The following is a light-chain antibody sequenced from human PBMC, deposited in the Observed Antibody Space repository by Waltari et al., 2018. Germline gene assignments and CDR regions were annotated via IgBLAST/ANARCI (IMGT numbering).Light chain of an antibody. CDR3: SSYIDSSTLEL. CDR1: SSDIGGYNY. V-gene: IGLV2-14*03. CDR2: DVS. Sequence: QSALTQPASVSGSPGQSITISCTGTSSDIGGYNYVSWYQQVPGKAPKLMIYDVSNRPSGVSSRFSGSKSGNPASLTISGLQAEDEADYFCSSYIDSSTLELFGGGTSLTVL. J-gene: IGLJ2*01.